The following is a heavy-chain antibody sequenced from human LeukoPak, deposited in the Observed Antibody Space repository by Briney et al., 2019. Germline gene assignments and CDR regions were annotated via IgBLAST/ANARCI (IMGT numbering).Heavy chain of an antibody. CDR2: FSSGGST. V-gene: IGHV3-53*01. CDR1: GFTVSSNY. J-gene: IGHJ6*03. Sequence: GGSLRLSCAASGFTVSSNYMSWVRQAPGKGLEWVSLFSSGGSTYYTDSVKGRFTISRDNSKNTMYLQMNSLRAEDTALYYCARGLMMEGRYFYHYMDVWGKGTTVTVSS. D-gene: IGHD2-8*01. CDR3: ARGLMMEGRYFYHYMDV.